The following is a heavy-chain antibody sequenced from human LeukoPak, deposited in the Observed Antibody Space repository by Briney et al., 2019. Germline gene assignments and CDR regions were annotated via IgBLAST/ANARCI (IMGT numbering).Heavy chain of an antibody. Sequence: GGSLRLSCAASGFTFSSYWMSWVRQAPGKGLEWVANIKQDGSEKYSVDSVKGRLTISRDNAKNSLYLQMNSLRAEDTAVYYCAREARFRAYFDLWGRGTLVTVSS. V-gene: IGHV3-7*01. CDR3: AREARFRAYFDL. CDR2: IKQDGSEK. CDR1: GFTFSSYW. D-gene: IGHD3-10*01. J-gene: IGHJ2*01.